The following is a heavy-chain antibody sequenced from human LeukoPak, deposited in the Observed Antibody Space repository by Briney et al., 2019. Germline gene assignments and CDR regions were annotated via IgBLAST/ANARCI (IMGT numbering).Heavy chain of an antibody. CDR2: IIPIFGTA. CDR1: GGTFSSYA. V-gene: IGHV1-69*13. J-gene: IGHJ4*02. CDR3: AREWGLESSGYYYAY. D-gene: IGHD3-22*01. Sequence: GASVKVSCKASGGTFSSYAISWVRQAPGQGLEWMGGIIPIFGTANCAQKFQGRVSITADGSTSTAFMELSSLRSEDTAVYYCAREWGLESSGYYYAYWGQGTLVTVSS.